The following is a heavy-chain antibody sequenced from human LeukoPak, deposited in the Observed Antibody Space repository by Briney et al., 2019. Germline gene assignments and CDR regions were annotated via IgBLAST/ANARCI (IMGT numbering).Heavy chain of an antibody. CDR3: ARYYYGSGSSLAFDI. Sequence: GGSLRLSCAASGFTFSSYAMHWVRQAPGKGLEWVAVISYDGSNKYYADSVKGRFTISRDNSKNTLYLQMNSLRAEDTAVYYCARYYYGSGSSLAFDIWGQGTMVTVSS. V-gene: IGHV3-30-3*01. CDR2: ISYDGSNK. J-gene: IGHJ3*02. D-gene: IGHD3-10*01. CDR1: GFTFSSYA.